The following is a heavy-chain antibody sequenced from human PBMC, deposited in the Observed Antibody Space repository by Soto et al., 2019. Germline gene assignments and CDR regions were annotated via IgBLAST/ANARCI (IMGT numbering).Heavy chain of an antibody. CDR1: AFTFDDYA. D-gene: IGHD3-10*01. V-gene: IGHV3-9*01. J-gene: IGHJ3*02. CDR2: ISWNRGSI. CDR3: VKHLTSGSAKFAAFDI. Sequence: EVQLVESVGGLVQPGRSLRLSCAASAFTFDDYAMHWVRQAPGKGLEWVSGISWNRGSIGYADSVTRRIAISRDNAKNYLYLQMASLRAEYTAWYYCVKHLTSGSAKFAAFDIWGQGKVVSV.